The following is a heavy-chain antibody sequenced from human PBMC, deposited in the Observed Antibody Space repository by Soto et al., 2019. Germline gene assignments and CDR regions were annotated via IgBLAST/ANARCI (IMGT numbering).Heavy chain of an antibody. CDR2: ISYDGSNK. J-gene: IGHJ4*02. D-gene: IGHD3-9*01. CDR3: ANLHDILTGPHQYYFDY. Sequence: QVQLVESGGGVVQPGRSLRLSCAASGFTFSSYGMHWVRQAPGKGLEWVAVISYDGSNKYYADSVKGRFTISRDNSKNTLYLQMNSLRAEDTAVYYCANLHDILTGPHQYYFDYWGQGTLVTVSS. CDR1: GFTFSSYG. V-gene: IGHV3-30*18.